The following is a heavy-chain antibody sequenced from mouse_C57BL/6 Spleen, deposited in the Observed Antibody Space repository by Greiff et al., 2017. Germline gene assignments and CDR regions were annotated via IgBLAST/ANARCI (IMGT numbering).Heavy chain of an antibody. J-gene: IGHJ4*01. D-gene: IGHD2-4*01. Sequence: EVMLVESGGGLVQPGGSLSLSCAASGFTFTDYYMSWVRQPPGQALEWLGFIRNKANGYTTEYSAYVKGRFTISRDNSQSILYLQMNALRAEDSATYYCARSNYYDYDGAMDYGGQGTSVTVSS. V-gene: IGHV7-3*01. CDR3: ARSNYYDYDGAMDY. CDR1: GFTFTDYY. CDR2: IRNKANGYTT.